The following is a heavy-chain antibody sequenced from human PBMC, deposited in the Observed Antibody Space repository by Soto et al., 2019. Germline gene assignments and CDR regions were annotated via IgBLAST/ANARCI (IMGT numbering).Heavy chain of an antibody. CDR3: AKGGRSSSGLDFDY. D-gene: IGHD6-6*01. V-gene: IGHV3-23*01. Sequence: EVQLLESGGGLVQPGGSLRLSCAASGFTFSSYAMNWVRQAPGKGLEWVSNISGSGGDTYYADSVKGRFSISRDNSKYAQSLQKDSLRGVGTDVYDCAKGGRSSSGLDFDYWGQGTLVTVPS. CDR1: GFTFSSYA. J-gene: IGHJ4*02. CDR2: ISGSGGDT.